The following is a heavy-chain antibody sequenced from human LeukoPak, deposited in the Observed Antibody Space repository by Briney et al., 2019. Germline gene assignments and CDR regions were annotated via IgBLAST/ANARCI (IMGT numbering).Heavy chain of an antibody. CDR1: GGSVSSSSYY. CDR2: INHSGST. D-gene: IGHD2-15*01. V-gene: IGHV4-39*07. J-gene: IGHJ4*02. CDR3: AESYCSGGSCYGGDY. Sequence: SETLSLTCTVSGGSVSSSSYYWGWIRQPPGKGLEWIGEINHSGSTNYNPSLKSRVTISVDTSKNQFSLKLSSVTAADTAVYYCAESYCSGGSCYGGDYWGQGTLVTVSS.